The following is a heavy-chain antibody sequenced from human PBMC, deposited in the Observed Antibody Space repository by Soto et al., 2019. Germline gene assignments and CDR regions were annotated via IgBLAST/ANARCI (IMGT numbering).Heavy chain of an antibody. CDR1: GFTFTSSA. V-gene: IGHV1-58*02. CDR2: IVVGSGNT. CDR3: AAAIWFGEGLSYFDY. J-gene: IGHJ4*02. Sequence: QMPLVQSGPEVKKPGTSVKVSCKASGFTFTSSAMQWVRQARGQRLEWIGWIVVGSGNTNYAQKFQERVTITRDMSTSTAYMELSSLRSEDTAVYYCAAAIWFGEGLSYFDYWGQGTLDTVSS. D-gene: IGHD3-10*01.